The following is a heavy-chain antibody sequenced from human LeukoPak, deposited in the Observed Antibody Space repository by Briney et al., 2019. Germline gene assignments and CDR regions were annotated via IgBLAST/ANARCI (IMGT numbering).Heavy chain of an antibody. V-gene: IGHV1-69*13. CDR2: IIPIFGSA. J-gene: IGHJ3*02. CDR1: GGTFTSYA. Sequence: SVKVSCKASGGTFTSYAVSWLRQAPGQGLEWMGGIIPIFGSANYAQKFQGRVTITADESTSTAYMDLSSLRSEDTAVYYCASAPYDSSGYSTGFDIWGQGTMVTVSS. CDR3: ASAPYDSSGYSTGFDI. D-gene: IGHD3-22*01.